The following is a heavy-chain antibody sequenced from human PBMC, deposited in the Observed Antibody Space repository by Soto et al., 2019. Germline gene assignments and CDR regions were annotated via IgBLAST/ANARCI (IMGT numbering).Heavy chain of an antibody. J-gene: IGHJ4*02. CDR1: GYNFTSYY. CDR2: INPSAGST. D-gene: IGHD5-18*01. Sequence: ASVKISCKASGYNFTSYYMHWVRQAPGQGLEWMGIINPSAGSTIYAQKCQGRVPMTRDTSTSTVYMELSSLRSEETAVYYCARSHTDTAMNRIGCWGQG. CDR3: ARSHTDTAMNRIGC. V-gene: IGHV1-46*01.